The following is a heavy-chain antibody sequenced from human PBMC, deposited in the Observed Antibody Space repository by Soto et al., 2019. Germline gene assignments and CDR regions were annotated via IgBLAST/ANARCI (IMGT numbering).Heavy chain of an antibody. D-gene: IGHD6-19*01. Sequence: QLQLQESGPGLVKPWETLSLTCTVSGDSISSSNYFWGWIRQPPGKGLEWIGTIFYSGSTYYNPSRTSRVTISVDTSKNQFSLRLTSVTDTDTALYYCARRYGWLYFDYWGQGSLVTVSS. CDR2: IFYSGST. V-gene: IGHV4-39*01. CDR1: GDSISSSNYF. CDR3: ARRYGWLYFDY. J-gene: IGHJ4*02.